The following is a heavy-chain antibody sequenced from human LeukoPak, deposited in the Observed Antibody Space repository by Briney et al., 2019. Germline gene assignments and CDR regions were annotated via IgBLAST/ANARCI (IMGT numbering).Heavy chain of an antibody. CDR1: GFTFSSYA. Sequence: GGSLRLSCAASGFTFSSYALSWVRQAPGKGLEWVSAISGSGGSTYYADSVKGRFTISRDNSKNTLYLQMNSLRAEDTAVYYCAKKPLYSSGWYLDYWGQGTLVTVSS. V-gene: IGHV3-23*01. CDR3: AKKPLYSSGWYLDY. D-gene: IGHD6-19*01. J-gene: IGHJ4*02. CDR2: ISGSGGST.